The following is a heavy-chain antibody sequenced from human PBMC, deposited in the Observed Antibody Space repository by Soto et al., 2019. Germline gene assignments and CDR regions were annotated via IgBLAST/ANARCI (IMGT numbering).Heavy chain of an antibody. CDR2: ISHDGSNS. CDR1: GFIFSAYG. CDR3: VIYSNGPGYYYGRDV. V-gene: IGHV3-30*03. J-gene: IGHJ6*02. D-gene: IGHD4-4*01. Sequence: QVQLVESGGGVVQPGRSLRLSCAASGFIFSAYGMHWVRQAPGKGLEWVAVISHDGSNSHYADSVKGRFIISRDNSKNTLYLQMNSLRPEDTAVYSCVIYSNGPGYYYGRDVWGQGTTVTVSS.